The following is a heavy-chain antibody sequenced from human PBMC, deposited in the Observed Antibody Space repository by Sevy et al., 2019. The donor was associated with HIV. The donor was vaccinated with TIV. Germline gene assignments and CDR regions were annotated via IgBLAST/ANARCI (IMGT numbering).Heavy chain of an antibody. CDR2: ISTAGDT. J-gene: IGHJ6*02. Sequence: GGSLRLSCAASGFTFSSYDMHWVRQATGKGLEWVSAISTAGDTYYPASVKGRFTITRENAKNSMYLQMNSMRAGDTAVYYCARKRGYSYGGTSDGMDVWGQGTTVTVSS. V-gene: IGHV3-13*01. CDR3: ARKRGYSYGGTSDGMDV. D-gene: IGHD5-18*01. CDR1: GFTFSSYD.